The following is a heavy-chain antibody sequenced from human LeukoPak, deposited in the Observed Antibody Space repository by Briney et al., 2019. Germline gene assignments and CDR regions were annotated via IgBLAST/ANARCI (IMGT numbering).Heavy chain of an antibody. J-gene: IGHJ4*02. CDR2: IYYSGST. CDR3: ARPIRN. CDR1: GSSISSYY. Sequence: SETLSLTCTVSGSSISSYYWSWIRQPPGKGLEWIGYIYYSGSTNYNPSLKSRVTISVDTSKNQFSLKLSSVTAADTAVYYCARPIRNWGQGTLVIVSS. V-gene: IGHV4-59*01.